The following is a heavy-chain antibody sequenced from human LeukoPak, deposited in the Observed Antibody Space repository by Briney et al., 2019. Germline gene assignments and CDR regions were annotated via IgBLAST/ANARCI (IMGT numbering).Heavy chain of an antibody. D-gene: IGHD3-10*01. CDR2: IYYSGST. J-gene: IGHJ4*02. V-gene: IGHV4-39*07. CDR1: GGSISSSSYY. Sequence: SETLSLTCTVSGGSISSSSYYWGWIRQPPGKGLEWIGSIYYSGSTYYNPSLKSRVTISVDTSKNQFSLKLSSVTAADTAAYYCARGRRRNQDYYGSGSYPYFDYWGQGTLVTVSS. CDR3: ARGRRRNQDYYGSGSYPYFDY.